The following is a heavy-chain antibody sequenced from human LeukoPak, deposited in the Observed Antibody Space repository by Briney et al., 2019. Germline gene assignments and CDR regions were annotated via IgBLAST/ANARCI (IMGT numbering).Heavy chain of an antibody. CDR2: INHRGGT. Sequence: SETLSLTCGVYGGSFSGYYWIWIRQPPGIGLEWIGEINHRGGTGYNPSLKSRVTMSVDTSKNVFSLKLTSVTAADTAVYYCARAYYYDSSAAIDYWGQGILVTVSS. V-gene: IGHV4-34*01. CDR1: GGSFSGYY. D-gene: IGHD3-22*01. CDR3: ARAYYYDSSAAIDY. J-gene: IGHJ4*02.